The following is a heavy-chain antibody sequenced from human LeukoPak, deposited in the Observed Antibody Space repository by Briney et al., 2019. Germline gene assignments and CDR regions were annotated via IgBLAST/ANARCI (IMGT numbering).Heavy chain of an antibody. Sequence: ASVKVSCKASGYKFTDADVHWVRLALGQGLEWLGWINPNSGGTNYAQRFQGRVTMTRDTSISTAYMELSSLRSDDTAVYFCARIPSWDCSTTICGSRGYCFDCWGQGTLVTVSP. CDR2: INPNSGGT. CDR3: ARIPSWDCSTTICGSRGYCFDC. J-gene: IGHJ4*02. D-gene: IGHD2-2*01. V-gene: IGHV1-2*02. CDR1: GYKFTDAD.